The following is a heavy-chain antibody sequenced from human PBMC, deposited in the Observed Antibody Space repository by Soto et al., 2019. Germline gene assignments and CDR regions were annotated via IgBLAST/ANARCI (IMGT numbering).Heavy chain of an antibody. V-gene: IGHV1-2*02. Sequence: ASVKVSCKASGYTFTGYYMHWVRQAPGQGLEWMGWINPNSGGTNYAQKFQGRVTMTRDTSISTAYMELSRLRSDDTAVYYCARGDYCSSTSCPFSNWFDPWGQGXLVTVSS. CDR3: ARGDYCSSTSCPFSNWFDP. D-gene: IGHD2-2*01. J-gene: IGHJ5*02. CDR2: INPNSGGT. CDR1: GYTFTGYY.